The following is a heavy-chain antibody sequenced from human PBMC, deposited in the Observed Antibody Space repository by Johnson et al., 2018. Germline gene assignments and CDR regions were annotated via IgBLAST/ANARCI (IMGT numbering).Heavy chain of an antibody. CDR2: ISDSGGST. Sequence: VRQAPGKGLEWVSTISDSGGSTYYADSVRGRFTISRDNTKNTVFLQRDSLRAEDTAVYFCAKDLGPLWGSGYRYFQHWGQGTLVTVSS. D-gene: IGHD5-12*01. CDR3: AKDLGPLWGSGYRYFQH. V-gene: IGHV3-23*01. J-gene: IGHJ1*01.